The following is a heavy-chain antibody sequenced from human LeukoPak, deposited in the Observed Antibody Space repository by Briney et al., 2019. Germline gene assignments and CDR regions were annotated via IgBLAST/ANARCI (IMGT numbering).Heavy chain of an antibody. D-gene: IGHD4-17*01. CDR3: ARTSSTVNADDY. CDR2: ISAYNGNT. V-gene: IGHV1-18*01. Sequence: GASVKVSCKASGYTFTSYGISWVRQAPGQGLEWMGWISAYNGNTNYAKKLQGRVTMTTETSTSTAYMELRSLRSDDTAVYYCARTSSTVNADDYWGQGTLVTVSS. J-gene: IGHJ4*02. CDR1: GYTFTSYG.